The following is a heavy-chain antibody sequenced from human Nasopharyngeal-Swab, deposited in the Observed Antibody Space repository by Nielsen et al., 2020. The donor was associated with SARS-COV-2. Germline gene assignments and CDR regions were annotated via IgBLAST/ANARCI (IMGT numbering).Heavy chain of an antibody. CDR3: AKGSMWYIL. Sequence: SLKISCAASGFSFSDYYMSWIRQAPGRGLEWVAYISSSDSTTYYADSVKGRFTISRDNAKNSLYLQMNSLRAEDTAMYYCAKGSMWYILWGQGTLVTVSS. CDR2: ISSSDSTT. V-gene: IGHV3-11*04. D-gene: IGHD1-1*01. CDR1: GFSFSDYY. J-gene: IGHJ4*02.